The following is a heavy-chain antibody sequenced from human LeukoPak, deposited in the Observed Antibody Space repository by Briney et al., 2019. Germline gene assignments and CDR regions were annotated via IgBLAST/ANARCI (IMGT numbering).Heavy chain of an antibody. V-gene: IGHV3-30*04. CDR3: ARGLTTRVLLWFGELVY. Sequence: GGSLRLSCAASGFTFSSYAMHWVRQAPGKGLERVTVISYDGSNKYYADSVKGRFTISRDNSKNTLYLQMNSLRAEDTAVYYCARGLTTRVLLWFGELVYWGQGTLVTVSS. J-gene: IGHJ4*02. CDR1: GFTFSSYA. D-gene: IGHD3-10*01. CDR2: ISYDGSNK.